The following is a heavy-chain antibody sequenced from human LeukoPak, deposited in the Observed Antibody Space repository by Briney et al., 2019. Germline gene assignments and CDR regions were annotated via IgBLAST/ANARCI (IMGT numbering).Heavy chain of an antibody. CDR1: RFTFSNFG. V-gene: IGHV3-23*01. CDR3: AKSSYYDSSGYYREYYFDY. J-gene: IGHJ4*02. Sequence: GGSLRLSCAASRFTFSNFGMSWVRQAPGKGLEWVSAISGSGGSTYYADSVKGRFTISRDNSKNTLYLQMNSLRAEDTAIYYCAKSSYYDSSGYYREYYFDYWGQGTLVTVSS. CDR2: ISGSGGST. D-gene: IGHD3-22*01.